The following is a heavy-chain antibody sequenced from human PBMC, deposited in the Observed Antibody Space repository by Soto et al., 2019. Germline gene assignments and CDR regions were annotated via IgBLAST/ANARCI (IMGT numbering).Heavy chain of an antibody. Sequence: QVQRVQSGAEVKKPGSSVKVSCKASGGTFSSYTISWVRQAPGQGLEWMGRIIPILGIANYAQKFQGRVTITADKSTSTAYMELSSLSSEDTAVYYCARGRNSGSYTLGYWGQGTLVTVSS. D-gene: IGHD1-26*01. CDR2: IIPILGIA. CDR3: ARGRNSGSYTLGY. V-gene: IGHV1-69*02. CDR1: GGTFSSYT. J-gene: IGHJ4*02.